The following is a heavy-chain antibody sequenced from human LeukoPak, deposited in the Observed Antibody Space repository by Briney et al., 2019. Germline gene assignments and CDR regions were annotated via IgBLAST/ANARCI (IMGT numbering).Heavy chain of an antibody. V-gene: IGHV4-59*01. D-gene: IGHD4-17*01. CDR3: ARSIDGDYVGY. CDR1: GGSISSYY. Sequence: SETLSLTCTVAGGSISSYYWSWIRQPPGKGLEWIGYIYYSGSTNYNPSLKSQVTISVDTSKNQFSLKLSSVTAADTAVYYCARSIDGDYVGYWGQGTLVTVSS. CDR2: IYYSGST. J-gene: IGHJ4*02.